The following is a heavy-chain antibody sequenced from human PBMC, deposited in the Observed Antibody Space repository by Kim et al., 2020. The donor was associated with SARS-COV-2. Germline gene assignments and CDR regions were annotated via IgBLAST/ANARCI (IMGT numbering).Heavy chain of an antibody. D-gene: IGHD3-22*01. CDR2: T. J-gene: IGHJ4*02. CDR3: ARDSGNSYIDY. Sequence: TSYADCVKGRFTNSRDNAKNTLYLQMDSLRDEDTAVYYCARDSGNSYIDYWGQGTLVTVSS. V-gene: IGHV3-74*01.